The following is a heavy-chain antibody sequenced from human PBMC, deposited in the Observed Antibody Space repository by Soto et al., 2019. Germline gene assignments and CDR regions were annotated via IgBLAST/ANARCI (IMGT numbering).Heavy chain of an antibody. CDR2: ISGYNGDT. CDR3: ARGGYTDFPAF. Sequence: QVQLVQSGAEVKEPGASVKVSCKASGYIFTNYGINWVRQAPGQGLEWMGWISGYNGDTDYAQKLQGRLTMTTDTSTSTADMELRSLRSDDTAVYYCARGGYTDFPAFWGQGTLVTVSS. CDR1: GYIFTNYG. J-gene: IGHJ4*02. V-gene: IGHV1-18*01. D-gene: IGHD1-1*01.